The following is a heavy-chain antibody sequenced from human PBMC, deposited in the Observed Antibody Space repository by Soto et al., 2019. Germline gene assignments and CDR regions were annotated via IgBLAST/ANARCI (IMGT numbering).Heavy chain of an antibody. V-gene: IGHV3-30*03. J-gene: IGHJ6*02. CDR3: ARPYYDFDGMDV. D-gene: IGHD3-3*01. CDR1: GFTFSSYG. Sequence: PGRSPRLSCAASGFTFSSYGMHWVRQAPGKGLEWVAVISYDGSNKYYADSVKGRFTISRDNSKNTLYLQMNSLRAEDTAVYYCARPYYDFDGMDVWGQGTTVTVSS. CDR2: ISYDGSNK.